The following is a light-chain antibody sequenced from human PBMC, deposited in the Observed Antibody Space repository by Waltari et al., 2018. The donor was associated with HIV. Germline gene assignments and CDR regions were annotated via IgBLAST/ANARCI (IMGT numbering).Light chain of an antibody. CDR2: DAS. V-gene: IGKV3-15*01. CDR3: QQYNDWLSWT. CDR1: QSNSSN. J-gene: IGKJ1*01. Sequence: EIVMTQSPATLSVSPGQRATVSCWASQSNSSNLAWYQQRPGQAPRLLVYDASTRVAGIPARFSASGFATEFTLTISSLQSEDFAVYYCQQYNDWLSWTFGQGTKVEMK.